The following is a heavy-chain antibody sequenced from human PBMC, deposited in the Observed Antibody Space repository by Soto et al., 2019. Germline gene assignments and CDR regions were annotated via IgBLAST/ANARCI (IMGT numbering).Heavy chain of an antibody. D-gene: IGHD3-3*01. V-gene: IGHV3-15*01. J-gene: IGHJ6*02. Sequence: VQVVESGGGVVQPGGSLRLSCAASGFTFSNAWMSWVRQAPGKGLEWVGRIKSKTDGGTTDYAAPVKGRFTISRDDSKNTLYLQMNSLKTEDTAVYYCTTGVTRITIFGVVPFRDVWGQGTTVTVSS. CDR2: IKSKTDGGTT. CDR1: GFTFSNAW. CDR3: TTGVTRITIFGVVPFRDV.